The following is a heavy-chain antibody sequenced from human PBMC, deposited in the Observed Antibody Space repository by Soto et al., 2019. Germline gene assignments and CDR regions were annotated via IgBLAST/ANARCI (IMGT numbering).Heavy chain of an antibody. Sequence: GGSLRLSCAASGFTFSGSAMHWVRQASGKGLEWVGRIRSKANSYATAYAASVKGRFTISRDDSKNTAYLQMNSLKTEDTAVYYCLAGISEQWLVRRKDVIDYWGQGTMVTVSS. V-gene: IGHV3-73*01. CDR1: GFTFSGSA. CDR3: LAGISEQWLVRRKDVIDY. CDR2: IRSKANSYAT. D-gene: IGHD6-19*01. J-gene: IGHJ4*02.